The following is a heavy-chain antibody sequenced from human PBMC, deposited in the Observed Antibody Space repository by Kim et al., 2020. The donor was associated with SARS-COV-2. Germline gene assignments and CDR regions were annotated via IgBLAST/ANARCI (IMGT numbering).Heavy chain of an antibody. V-gene: IGHV3-21*01. J-gene: IGHJ6*02. CDR3: ARKRTVTRAYGMDV. Sequence: ADSGKGRFTISRDNAKNSLYLQMNSLRAEDTAVYYCARKRTVTRAYGMDVWGQGTTVTVSS. D-gene: IGHD4-17*01.